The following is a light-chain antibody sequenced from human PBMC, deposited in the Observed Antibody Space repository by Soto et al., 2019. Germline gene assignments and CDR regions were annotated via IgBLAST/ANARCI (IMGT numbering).Light chain of an antibody. J-gene: IGLJ1*01. Sequence: QSVLTQPASVSGSPGQPITISCAGSDSDVGGYNYVSWYRQHPGKAPQLIIYDVSNRPAGVSSRFSASKSGYTASLTISGLQAEDEADYYCSSYTSTTTLYVFGTGTKVTVL. CDR3: SSYTSTTTLYV. CDR1: DSDVGGYNY. V-gene: IGLV2-14*03. CDR2: DVS.